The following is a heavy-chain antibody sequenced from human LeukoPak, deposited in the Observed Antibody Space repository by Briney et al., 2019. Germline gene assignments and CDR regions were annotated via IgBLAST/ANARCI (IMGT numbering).Heavy chain of an antibody. CDR1: GFTFSNYG. V-gene: IGHV3-69-1*02. J-gene: IGHJ4*02. CDR3: ARWGVGDY. CDR2: ISSSNTI. Sequence: GGSLRLSCAASGFTFSNYGMHWVRQAPGKGLEWVSYISSSNTIYYADSVKGRFTISRDNAKNSLYLQMNSLRAEDTAVYYCARWGVGDYWGQGTLVTVSS. D-gene: IGHD1-26*01.